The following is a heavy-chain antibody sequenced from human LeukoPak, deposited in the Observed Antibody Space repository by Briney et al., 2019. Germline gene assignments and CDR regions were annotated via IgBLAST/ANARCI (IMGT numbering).Heavy chain of an antibody. V-gene: IGHV3-21*01. J-gene: IGHJ4*02. D-gene: IGHD2-21*01. CDR3: ARGLCGGDCYDY. CDR1: GFTFSSYH. CDR2: ISSNSEYI. Sequence: GGSLRLSCAASGFTFSSYHINWVRQAPGKGPEWVSSISSNSEYIYYADSVKGRFTISRDNAKNSLYLQMNSLRAEDTAVYYCARGLCGGDCYDYWGQGTLVTVSS.